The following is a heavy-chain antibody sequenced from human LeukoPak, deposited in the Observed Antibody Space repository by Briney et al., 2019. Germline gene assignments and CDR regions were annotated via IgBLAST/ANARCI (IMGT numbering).Heavy chain of an antibody. J-gene: IGHJ4*02. V-gene: IGHV5-51*01. CDR2: IYPGDSDT. CDR1: GCGFTSYW. CDR3: ARSYSSSWYVRIDY. Sequence: GGSLKISLKGSGCGFTSYWIGWVRPMPGKGVGWKGRIYPGDSDTRYSPSFQGQVTISADKSISTAYLQWSSLKASDTAMYYCARSYSSSWYVRIDYWGQGTLVTVSS. D-gene: IGHD6-13*01.